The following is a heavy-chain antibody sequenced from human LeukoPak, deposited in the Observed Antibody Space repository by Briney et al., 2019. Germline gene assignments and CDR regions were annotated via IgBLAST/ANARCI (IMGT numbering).Heavy chain of an antibody. J-gene: IGHJ4*02. CDR1: GFTFSSYE. CDR3: ARDMGYCSGGSCYVRRYFDY. Sequence: GSLRLSCAASGFTFSSYEMNWVRQAPGKGLEWVSYIGGSGRTIHYADSVKGRFTVSRDNAKNSLYLQMNSLRAEDTAVYYCARDMGYCSGGSCYVRRYFDYWGQGTLVTVSS. CDR2: IGGSGRTI. D-gene: IGHD2-15*01. V-gene: IGHV3-48*03.